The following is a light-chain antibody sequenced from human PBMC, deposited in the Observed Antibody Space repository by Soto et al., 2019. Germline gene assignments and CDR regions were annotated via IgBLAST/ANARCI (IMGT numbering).Light chain of an antibody. CDR1: QSISSW. J-gene: IGKJ2*01. Sequence: DIQMTQSPSTLSASVGDRVTITCRASQSISSWLAWYQQKPGKAPKLLTYDASSLESGVPSRFSGSGSGTEFTLTISILQPDDFATYYCQQYNSYSYTFGQGTKLEIK. CDR2: DAS. V-gene: IGKV1-5*01. CDR3: QQYNSYSYT.